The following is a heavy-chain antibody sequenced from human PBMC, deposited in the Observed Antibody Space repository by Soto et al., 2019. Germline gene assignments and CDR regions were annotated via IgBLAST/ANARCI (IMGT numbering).Heavy chain of an antibody. D-gene: IGHD6-19*01. CDR1: GFTFSSYA. CDR2: ISYDGSNK. J-gene: IGHJ4*02. CDR3: ARDLGGSSGLRYFDY. V-gene: IGHV3-30-3*01. Sequence: GGSLRLSCAASGFTFSSYAMHWVRQAPGKGLEWVAVISYDGSNKYYADSVKGRFTISRDNSKNTLYLQMNSLRAEDTAVYYCARDLGGSSGLRYFDYWGQGTLVTVSS.